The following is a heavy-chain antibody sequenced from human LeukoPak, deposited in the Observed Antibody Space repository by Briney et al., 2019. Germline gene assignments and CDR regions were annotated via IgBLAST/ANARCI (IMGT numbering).Heavy chain of an antibody. CDR3: VRSAYSSGWYWRAFDI. J-gene: IGHJ3*02. Sequence: GGSLRLSCAASGFSFSSYAMHWVRQAPGKGLEYVSAISSNGGTTYYATSVKGRLTISRDNSKNTLYLQMGSLRAEDRAVYYCVRSAYSSGWYWRAFDIWGQGTMVTVSS. D-gene: IGHD6-19*01. CDR2: ISSNGGTT. CDR1: GFSFSSYA. V-gene: IGHV3-64*01.